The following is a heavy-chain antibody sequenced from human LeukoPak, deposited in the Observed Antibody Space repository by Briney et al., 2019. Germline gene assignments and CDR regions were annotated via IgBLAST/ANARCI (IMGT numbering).Heavy chain of an antibody. Sequence: SETLSLTCTVSSYSISRGYYWGWIRQSPGKGLEWIGNIHHGGSTSYNPSLKSRVTISLDMSKNQFSLKLSSVTAADTAVYYCARLQSVSYWYFDLWGRGTLVTVSS. J-gene: IGHJ2*01. CDR3: ARLQSVSYWYFDL. CDR1: SYSISRGYY. V-gene: IGHV4-38-2*02. CDR2: IHHGGST.